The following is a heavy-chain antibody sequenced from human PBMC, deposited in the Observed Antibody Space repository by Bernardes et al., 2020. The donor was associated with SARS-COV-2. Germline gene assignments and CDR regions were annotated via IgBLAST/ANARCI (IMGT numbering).Heavy chain of an antibody. CDR2: ISYDGSNK. CDR1: GFTFNSYA. Sequence: SLRLSCAASGFTFNSYAMHWVRQAPGKGLEWVAVISYDGSNKYYADSVKGRFTISRDNSKNTLFLQMNSLRAEDTAVYYCTRALTGIYGGPGVDYWGQGTLVTVSS. D-gene: IGHD7-27*01. J-gene: IGHJ4*02. V-gene: IGHV3-30-3*01. CDR3: TRALTGIYGGPGVDY.